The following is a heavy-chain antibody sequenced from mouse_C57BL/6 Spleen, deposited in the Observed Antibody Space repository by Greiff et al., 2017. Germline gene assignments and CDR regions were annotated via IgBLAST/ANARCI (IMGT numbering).Heavy chain of an antibody. Sequence: QVQLQQPGTELVKPGASVKLSCKASGYTFTSYWMHWVKQRPGQGLEWIGNINPSNGGTNYNENFKSKATLTLDKSSSTAYMQLSSLTSEDSAVYYCAREVYYGSSLYYFDYWGQGTTLTVSS. V-gene: IGHV1-53*01. CDR1: GYTFTSYW. J-gene: IGHJ2*01. CDR3: AREVYYGSSLYYFDY. CDR2: INPSNGGT. D-gene: IGHD1-1*01.